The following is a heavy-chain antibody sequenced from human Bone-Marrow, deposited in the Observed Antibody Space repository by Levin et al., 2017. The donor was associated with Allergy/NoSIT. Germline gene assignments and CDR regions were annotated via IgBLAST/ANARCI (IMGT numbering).Heavy chain of an antibody. D-gene: IGHD6-19*01. CDR1: GFTFSSYA. Sequence: GGSLRLSCAASGFTFSSYAMHWVRQAPGKGLEWVAVISYDGSNKYYADSVKGRFTISRDNSKNTLYLQMNSLRAEDTAVYYCARDRGAVAVWALREFDPWGQGTLVTVSS. J-gene: IGHJ5*02. CDR2: ISYDGSNK. V-gene: IGHV3-30-3*01. CDR3: ARDRGAVAVWALREFDP.